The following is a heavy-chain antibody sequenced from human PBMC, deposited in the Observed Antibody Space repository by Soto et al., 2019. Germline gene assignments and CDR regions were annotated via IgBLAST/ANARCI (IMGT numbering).Heavy chain of an antibody. CDR2: IYYSGST. CDR3: AIIEGDYYGSGSYYNWFDP. V-gene: IGHV4-39*01. D-gene: IGHD3-10*01. J-gene: IGHJ5*02. Sequence: SETLSLTCTVSGGSISSSSYYWGWIRQPPGKGLEWIGSIYYSGSTYYNPSLKSRVTISVDTSKNQFSLKLSSVTAADTAVYYCAIIEGDYYGSGSYYNWFDPWGQGTLVTVSS. CDR1: GGSISSSSYY.